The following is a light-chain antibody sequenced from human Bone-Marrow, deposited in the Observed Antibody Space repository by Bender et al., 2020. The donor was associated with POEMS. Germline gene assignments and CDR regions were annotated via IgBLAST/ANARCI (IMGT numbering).Light chain of an antibody. Sequence: SYEVTQPPSVSVSPGQQARIPCPGVDLGDKYVAWYQQKPGQSPVLVIYQDTKRPSGIPERFSGSNSGNTATLTISGTQAMDEADYYCQAWDTYSVIFGGGTKLTVL. CDR2: QDT. V-gene: IGLV3-1*01. CDR3: QAWDTYSVI. CDR1: DLGDKY. J-gene: IGLJ2*01.